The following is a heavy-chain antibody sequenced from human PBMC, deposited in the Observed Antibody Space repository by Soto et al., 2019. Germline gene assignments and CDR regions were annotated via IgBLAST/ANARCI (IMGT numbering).Heavy chain of an antibody. D-gene: IGHD1-26*01. V-gene: IGHV4-39*01. CDR1: GGPLGNNDSY. Sequence: ETLSLRRKVAGGPLGNNDSYWGRIRKPPGTGLEWVEHFFDIGSTSYSGSTYYSPSLKGRVTISIDTSKNQFYLKLTSVNAADTAVYFCARITLTPKRSCDSWGQGTQVSVS. CDR2: TSYSGST. J-gene: IGHJ4*02. CDR3: ARITLTPKRSCDS.